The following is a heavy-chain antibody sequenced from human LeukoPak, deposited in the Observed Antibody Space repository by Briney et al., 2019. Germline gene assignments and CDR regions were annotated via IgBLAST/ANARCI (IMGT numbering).Heavy chain of an antibody. CDR2: IYSDNT. D-gene: IGHD4/OR15-4a*01. CDR1: GFTFSSYE. Sequence: GGSLRLSCAASGFTFSSYEMNWVHQAPGKGLEWVSFIYSDNTHYSDSVKGRFTISRDNSKNTLYLQMNSLRAEDTAVYYCARRAGASSHPYDYWGQGTLVTVSS. J-gene: IGHJ4*02. V-gene: IGHV3-53*01. CDR3: ARRAGASSHPYDY.